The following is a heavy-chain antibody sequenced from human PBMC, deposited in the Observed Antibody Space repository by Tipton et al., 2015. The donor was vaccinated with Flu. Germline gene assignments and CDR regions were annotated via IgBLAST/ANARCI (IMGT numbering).Heavy chain of an antibody. V-gene: IGHV3-30*18. D-gene: IGHD1-26*01. CDR1: GFTFSGYG. Sequence: QVQLVQSGGGVVQPGRSLRLSCAASGFTFSGYGMYWVRQTPGKGLEWVAIISYDGSDEYYADSVKGRFTISRDNPKNTLYQQMNSLRAEDTAVYYCAKEWLWEAFYYGMNVWGQGTTVTVSS. J-gene: IGHJ6*02. CDR2: ISYDGSDE. CDR3: AKEWLWEAFYYGMNV.